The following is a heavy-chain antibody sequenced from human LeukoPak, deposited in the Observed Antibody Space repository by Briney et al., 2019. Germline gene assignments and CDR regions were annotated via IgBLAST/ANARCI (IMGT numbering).Heavy chain of an antibody. CDR1: GFTFSRHW. J-gene: IGHJ4*02. D-gene: IGHD6-19*01. CDR3: ARGSYSSGEMGY. Sequence: GGSLRLSCAASGFTFSRHWMSWVRQAPGKGLEWVANIKEDGSEKDYVDSVKGRFTISRDNAKNSLYLQMNSLRAEDTAVYYCARGSYSSGEMGYWGQGTLVTVSS. CDR2: IKEDGSEK. V-gene: IGHV3-7*01.